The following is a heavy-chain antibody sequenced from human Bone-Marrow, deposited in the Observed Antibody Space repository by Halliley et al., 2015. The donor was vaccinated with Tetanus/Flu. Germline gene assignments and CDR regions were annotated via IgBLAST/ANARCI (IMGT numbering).Heavy chain of an antibody. CDR2: IYYRGST. CDR1: GGPISTYY. Sequence: TLSLTCTVPGGPISTYYWSWIRQPPGKGLEWIGYIYYRGSTKYNPSLQSRVTMSVDTPKNQFSLKLDSVTAADTAVYYCARYRLYYERNGFPDFWGQGTLVTVSS. CDR3: ARYRLYYERNGFPDF. D-gene: IGHD3-22*01. J-gene: IGHJ4*02. V-gene: IGHV4-59*08.